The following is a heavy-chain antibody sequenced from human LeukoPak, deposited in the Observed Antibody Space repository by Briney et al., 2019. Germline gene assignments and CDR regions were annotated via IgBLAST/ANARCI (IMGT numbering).Heavy chain of an antibody. V-gene: IGHV3-74*01. CDR2: IDTDGSST. Sequence: GGSLRLSCAASGSTFSSYWMHWVRQAPGKGLVWVSRIDTDGSSTTYADSVKGRFTISRDNAKNTLYLQMNSLRAEDTAIYYCTRGGTTFDDWGQGTLVSVSS. J-gene: IGHJ4*02. D-gene: IGHD1-1*01. CDR1: GSTFSSYW. CDR3: TRGGTTFDD.